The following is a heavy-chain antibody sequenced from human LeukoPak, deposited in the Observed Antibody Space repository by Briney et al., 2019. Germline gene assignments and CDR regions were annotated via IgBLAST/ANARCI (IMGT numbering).Heavy chain of an antibody. V-gene: IGHV3-11*01. Sequence: GGSLRLSCAASGFTFSDLYMSWIRRAPGKGLEWVSYIGGGGYTIYYADSVKGRFTISRDNAKNSLYLQMNSLRAEDTAVYYCARVGGNSDHDYWGQGTLVTVSS. J-gene: IGHJ4*02. CDR2: IGGGGYTI. D-gene: IGHD4-23*01. CDR3: ARVGGNSDHDY. CDR1: GFTFSDLY.